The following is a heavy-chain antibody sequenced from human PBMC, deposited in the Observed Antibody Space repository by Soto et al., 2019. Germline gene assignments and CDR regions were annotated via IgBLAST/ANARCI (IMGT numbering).Heavy chain of an antibody. CDR2: ISAYDGQT. D-gene: IGHD2-15*01. V-gene: IGHV1-18*01. CDR1: GYIFTNHG. CDR3: ARLGLRAVDYHYGLDV. Sequence: QVELVQSGGEVKKPGASVKVSCKASGYIFTNHGITWVRQAPGQGLEWLGWISAYDGQTHYGQKVQDRVSLTTDASTSTAFMDLGSLTSDDTAVYFCARLGLRAVDYHYGLDVWGQGTTVTVSS. J-gene: IGHJ6*02.